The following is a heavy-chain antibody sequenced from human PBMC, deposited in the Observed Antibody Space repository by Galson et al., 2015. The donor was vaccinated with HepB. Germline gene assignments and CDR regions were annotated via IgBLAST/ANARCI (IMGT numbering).Heavy chain of an antibody. D-gene: IGHD6-13*01. CDR2: IDPSDSYT. Sequence: QSGAEVKKPGESLRISCKGSGYSFTSYWISWVRQMPGKGLEWMGRIDPSDSYTNYSPSFQGHVTISADKSISTAYLQWSSLKASDTAMYHCAGKSAAAGSDWGAFDIWGQGTMVTVSS. J-gene: IGHJ3*02. CDR3: AGKSAAAGSDWGAFDI. V-gene: IGHV5-10-1*01. CDR1: GYSFTSYW.